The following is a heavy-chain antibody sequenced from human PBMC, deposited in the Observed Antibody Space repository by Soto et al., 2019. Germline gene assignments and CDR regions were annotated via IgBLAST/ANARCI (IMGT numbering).Heavy chain of an antibody. Sequence: GGSLRLSCAATGFTFSDYYMSWIRQAPGKGLEWVSYISSSSSYTNYADSVKGRFTISRDNAKNSLYLQMNSLRAEDTAVYYCARDLTMVRGVAYYYYGMDVWGQGTTVTVSS. D-gene: IGHD3-10*01. CDR3: ARDLTMVRGVAYYYYGMDV. CDR2: ISSSSSYT. CDR1: GFTFSDYY. J-gene: IGHJ6*02. V-gene: IGHV3-11*06.